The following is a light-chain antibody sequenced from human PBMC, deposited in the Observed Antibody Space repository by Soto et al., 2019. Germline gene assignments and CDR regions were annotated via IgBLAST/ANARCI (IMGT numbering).Light chain of an antibody. CDR3: QQYGSSGT. V-gene: IGKV3-20*01. CDR2: GAS. Sequence: EIVLTQSPGTLSLSPGERATLSCRASQSVSSSYLAWYQQKPGQAPRLLIYGASYRATGIPDRFSGSGSGTDFTLTISRLEPEDFAVYYCQQYGSSGTFGQGTKVDIK. J-gene: IGKJ1*01. CDR1: QSVSSSY.